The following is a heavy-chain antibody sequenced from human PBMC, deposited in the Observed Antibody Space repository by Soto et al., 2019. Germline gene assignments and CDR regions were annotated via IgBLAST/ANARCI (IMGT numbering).Heavy chain of an antibody. Sequence: PGESLKISCKGSGYTFTDYWIGWVRQLPGKGLEWMGIIYPGDSDTRYSPSFQGHVTITVDKSTSTAYLQWNTLKASDTAMYYCVRHIIHFRYHSYAMDVWGQGTPVTVSS. D-gene: IGHD3-3*02. J-gene: IGHJ6*02. CDR2: IYPGDSDT. V-gene: IGHV5-51*01. CDR3: VRHIIHFRYHSYAMDV. CDR1: GYTFTDYW.